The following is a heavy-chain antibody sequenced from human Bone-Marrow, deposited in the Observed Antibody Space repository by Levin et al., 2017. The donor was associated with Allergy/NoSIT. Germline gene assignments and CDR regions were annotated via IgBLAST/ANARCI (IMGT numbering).Heavy chain of an antibody. Sequence: SCAASGFTFSVYAMAWVRQAPGKGLEWVSSISDTAGRTYYAESVRGRFTVPRDNSKRTVLLQMNSLRAEDTAEYDCVKASGLTKNGYYFYGMDVWGQGTTVTVSS. J-gene: IGHJ6*02. CDR1: GFTFSVYA. CDR2: ISDTAGRT. D-gene: IGHD3-9*01. CDR3: VKASGLTKNGYYFYGMDV. V-gene: IGHV3-23*01.